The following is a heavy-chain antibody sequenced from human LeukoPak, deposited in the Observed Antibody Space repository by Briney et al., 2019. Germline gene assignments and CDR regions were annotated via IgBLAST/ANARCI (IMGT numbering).Heavy chain of an antibody. V-gene: IGHV4-39*07. CDR1: GGSISSSSYY. D-gene: IGHD4-23*01. CDR2: INHSGST. CDR3: ARVLTDYGGNSGSTTAFDI. Sequence: SETLSLTCTVSGGSISSSSYYWGWIRQPPGKGLEWIGEINHSGSTNYNPSLKSRVTISVDTSKNQFSLKLSSVTAADTAVYYCARVLTDYGGNSGSTTAFDIWGQGTMVTVSS. J-gene: IGHJ3*02.